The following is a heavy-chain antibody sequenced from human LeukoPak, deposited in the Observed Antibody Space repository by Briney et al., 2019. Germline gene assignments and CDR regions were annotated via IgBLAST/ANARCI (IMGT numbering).Heavy chain of an antibody. CDR2: IYYSGST. CDR1: GGSISSSSYY. J-gene: IGHJ3*02. D-gene: IGHD3-22*01. CDR3: ARDQTRARITMILKKRMDAFDI. V-gene: IGHV4-39*07. Sequence: SETLSLTCTVSGGSISSSSYYWGWIRQPPGKGLEWIGSIYYSGSTYYNPSLKSRVTISVDTSKNQFSLKLSSVTAADTAVYYCARDQTRARITMILKKRMDAFDIWGQGTMVTVSS.